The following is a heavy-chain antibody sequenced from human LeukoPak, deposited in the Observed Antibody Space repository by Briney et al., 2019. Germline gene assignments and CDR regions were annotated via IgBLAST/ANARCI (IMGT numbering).Heavy chain of an antibody. V-gene: IGHV4-34*01. D-gene: IGHD5-24*01. CDR1: GGSFSGYY. J-gene: IGHJ5*02. Sequence: SETLSLTCAVYGGSFSGYYWSWIRQPPGKGLEWIGEINHSGSTNYNPSLKSRVTISVDTSKNQFSLKLSSVTAADTAVYYCAREEIRSWFDPWGQGTLVTVSS. CDR3: AREEIRSWFDP. CDR2: INHSGST.